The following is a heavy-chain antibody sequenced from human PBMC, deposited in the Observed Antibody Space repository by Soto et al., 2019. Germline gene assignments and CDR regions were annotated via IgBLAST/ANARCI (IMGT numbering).Heavy chain of an antibody. Sequence: EVQLLESGGGLAQPGGSLRLSCAASGFTLSNYGMTWVRQAPGKGLEWVSAISRRGDSTYYADSVKGRFTISRDNSKNTLYLQLDSLIAEDTAVYFCASEYGSGSYGYYYAMDVWGQGTTVTVSS. CDR1: GFTLSNYG. V-gene: IGHV3-23*01. CDR3: ASEYGSGSYGYYYAMDV. CDR2: ISRRGDST. J-gene: IGHJ6*02. D-gene: IGHD3-10*01.